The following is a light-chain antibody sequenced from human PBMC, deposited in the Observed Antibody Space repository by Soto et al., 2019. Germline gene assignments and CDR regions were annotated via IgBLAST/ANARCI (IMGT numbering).Light chain of an antibody. Sequence: QSVLTQPASVSGSPGQSITISCTGTSSDVCGYNYVSWYQQYPGKAPKLMIYDVSNRPSGVSNRFFGSKSGNTASLTISGLQAEDEADYYCSSYTSSSTPLYVFGTGTKVTVL. J-gene: IGLJ1*01. CDR1: SSDVCGYNY. CDR2: DVS. CDR3: SSYTSSSTPLYV. V-gene: IGLV2-14*03.